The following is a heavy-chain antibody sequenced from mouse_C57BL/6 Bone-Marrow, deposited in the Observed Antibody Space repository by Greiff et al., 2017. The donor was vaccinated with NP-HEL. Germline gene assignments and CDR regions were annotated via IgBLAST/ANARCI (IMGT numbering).Heavy chain of an antibody. CDR2: IDPETGGT. J-gene: IGHJ2*01. V-gene: IGHV1-15*01. Sequence: QVQLQQSGAELVRPGASVTLSCKASGYTFTDYEMHWVKQTPVPGLEWIGAIDPETGGTAYNQKFKGKAILTVDKSSSPAYMELRSLTSEDSAVYYCTRFNWVPFDYWGQGTTLTVSS. CDR3: TRFNWVPFDY. CDR1: GYTFTDYE.